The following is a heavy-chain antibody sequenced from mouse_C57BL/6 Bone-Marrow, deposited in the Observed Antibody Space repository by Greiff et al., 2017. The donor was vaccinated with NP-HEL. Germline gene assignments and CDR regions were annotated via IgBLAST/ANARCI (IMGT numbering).Heavy chain of an antibody. D-gene: IGHD1-2*01. J-gene: IGHJ4*01. CDR2: ISSGGDYI. Sequence: EVQRVESGEGLVKPGGSLKLSCAASGFTFSSYAMSWVRQTPEKRLEWVAYISSGGDYIYYADTVKGRFTISRDNARNTLYLQMSSLKSEDTAMYDCTRLGPDYYGFMDYWGQGSVVTVSS. CDR3: TRLGPDYYGFMDY. V-gene: IGHV5-9-1*02. CDR1: GFTFSSYA.